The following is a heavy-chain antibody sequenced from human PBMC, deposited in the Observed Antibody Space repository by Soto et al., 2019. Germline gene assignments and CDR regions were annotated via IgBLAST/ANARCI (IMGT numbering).Heavy chain of an antibody. D-gene: IGHD2-21*02. V-gene: IGHV1-69*01. CDR1: GGTFSSYA. Sequence: QVQLVQSGAEVKKPESSVKVSCKASGGTFSSYAISWVRQAPGQGLEWMGGIIPIFGTANYAQKFQGRVTITADESTSTAFMELSSLRSEDTAVSYCARGGVVVPAIRIYDAFDIWGQGTIVTVSS. CDR2: IIPIFGTA. J-gene: IGHJ3*02. CDR3: ARGGVVVPAIRIYDAFDI.